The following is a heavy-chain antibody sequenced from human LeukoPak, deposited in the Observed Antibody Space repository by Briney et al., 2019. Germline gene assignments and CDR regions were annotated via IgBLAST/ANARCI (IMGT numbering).Heavy chain of an antibody. D-gene: IGHD2-2*01. CDR2: INPSGGST. Sequence: ASVKVSCKASGYTFTSYYMHWVRQAPGQGLEWMGIINPSGGSTSYAQKFQGRVTMTRDTSTSTVYMEPSSLRSEDTAVYYCARESQLRRFDPWGQGTLVTVSS. CDR3: ARESQLRRFDP. V-gene: IGHV1-46*01. CDR1: GYTFTSYY. J-gene: IGHJ5*02.